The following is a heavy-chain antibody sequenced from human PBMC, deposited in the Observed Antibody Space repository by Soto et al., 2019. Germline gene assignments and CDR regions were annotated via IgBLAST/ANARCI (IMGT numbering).Heavy chain of an antibody. CDR1: GFTFSNSW. Sequence: EVHLVESGGGLVQPGGSLRLSCAASGFTFSNSWMHWVRQAPGKGLVWVSRINGDESRTNYADSVKGRFTISRDNAKNTLYLEMNSLRAEDTALYYCARGPTGWYGYDYWGQGTLVTVSS. V-gene: IGHV3-74*01. CDR3: ARGPTGWYGYDY. D-gene: IGHD5-18*01. CDR2: INGDESRT. J-gene: IGHJ4*02.